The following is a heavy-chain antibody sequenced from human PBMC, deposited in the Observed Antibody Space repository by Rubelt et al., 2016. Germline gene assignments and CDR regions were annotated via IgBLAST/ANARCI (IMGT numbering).Heavy chain of an antibody. D-gene: IGHD1-26*01. CDR3: ARGIVGATRSSYYGMDV. J-gene: IGHJ6*02. CDR2: INHSGST. CDR1: GGSFSGYY. Sequence: QVQLQQWGAGLLKPSETLSLTCAVYGGSFSGYYWSWIRQPPGKGLEWIGEINHSGSTNYNPSLKSRVTISVDTSKNQFSLKLSSVTAADTAWYYSARGIVGATRSSYYGMDVWGQGTTVTVSS. V-gene: IGHV4-34*01.